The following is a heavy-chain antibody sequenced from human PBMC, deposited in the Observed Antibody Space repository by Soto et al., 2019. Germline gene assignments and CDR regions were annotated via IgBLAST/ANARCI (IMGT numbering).Heavy chain of an antibody. V-gene: IGHV3-23*01. CDR1: GFAFSSYA. Sequence: GGSLRLSCAASGFAFSSYAMSWVRQAPGKGLEWVSTISGSGGSTYYADSVTGRFTISRDNSKNTVYLQMNSLRAEDTAVFYCAKEFREPWLQLWLLRGMDVWGQGTTVTVSS. J-gene: IGHJ6*02. D-gene: IGHD5-18*01. CDR3: AKEFREPWLQLWLLRGMDV. CDR2: ISGSGGST.